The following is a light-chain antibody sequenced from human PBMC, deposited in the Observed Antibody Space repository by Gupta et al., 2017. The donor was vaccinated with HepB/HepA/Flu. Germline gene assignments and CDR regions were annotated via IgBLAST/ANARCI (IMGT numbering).Light chain of an antibody. J-gene: IGLJ2*01. CDR1: SSDVGGYNY. V-gene: IGLV2-14*01. CDR3: SQSTSSSTHVV. CDR2: YVS. Sequence: QSALPQPPSVPGPPGQSITISCTGTSSDVGGYNYVSWYQQHPRKEPKLLIAYVSNRPSGVSTRLFCSTTGKNASPLTFGLPAEDEADDYCSQSTSSSTHVVFGGGTKLTVL.